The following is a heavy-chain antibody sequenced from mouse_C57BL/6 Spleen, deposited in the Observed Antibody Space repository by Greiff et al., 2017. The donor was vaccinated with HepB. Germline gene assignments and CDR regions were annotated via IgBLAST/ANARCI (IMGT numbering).Heavy chain of an antibody. Sequence: QVQLKQSGPELVKPGASVKISCKASGYAFSSSWMNWVKQRPGKGLEWIGRIYPGDGDTNYNGKFKGKATLTADKSSSTAYMQLSSLTSEDSAVYFCARSLPYSNRYYYAMDYWGQGTSVTVSS. V-gene: IGHV1-82*01. CDR3: ARSLPYSNRYYYAMDY. CDR2: IYPGDGDT. J-gene: IGHJ4*01. CDR1: GYAFSSSW. D-gene: IGHD2-5*01.